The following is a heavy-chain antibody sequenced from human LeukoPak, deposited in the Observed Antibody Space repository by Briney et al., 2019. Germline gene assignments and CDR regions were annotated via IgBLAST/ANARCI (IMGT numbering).Heavy chain of an antibody. J-gene: IGHJ1*01. CDR2: ISGSGGST. V-gene: IGHV3-23*01. Sequence: GGSLRLSCAASGFTFSSYAMSWVRQAPGKGLEWVSAISGSGGSTYYADSVKGRFTISRDNSKNTLYLQMNSLTAEDTAVYYCAKELYYYDSSGYSTEYFQNWGQGTLVTVSS. CDR1: GFTFSSYA. CDR3: AKELYYYDSSGYSTEYFQN. D-gene: IGHD3-22*01.